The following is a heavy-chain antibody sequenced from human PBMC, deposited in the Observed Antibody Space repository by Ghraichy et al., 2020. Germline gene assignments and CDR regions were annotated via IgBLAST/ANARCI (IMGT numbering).Heavy chain of an antibody. CDR1: GFTFSSYA. D-gene: IGHD3-22*01. Sequence: GGSLRLSCAASGFTFSSYAMRWVRQAPGKGLEWVSAISGSGDSTYYADSVKGRFTISRDNSKDTLYLQINSLRAEDTAVYYCAKQGSGYFYIDYWGQGTLVTVSS. J-gene: IGHJ4*02. V-gene: IGHV3-23*01. CDR2: ISGSGDST. CDR3: AKQGSGYFYIDY.